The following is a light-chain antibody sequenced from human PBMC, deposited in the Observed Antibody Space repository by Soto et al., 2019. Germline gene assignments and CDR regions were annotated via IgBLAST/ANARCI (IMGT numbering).Light chain of an antibody. CDR2: SAS. Sequence: DIQMTQSPSSLSASVGDRVTITCRASQSISTYLNWYQQKPGKAPKLLIYSASSLQSGVPSRFSGSGSGTDFTLTISRRQPEDCATYFCQQGYKTPLTFGGGTKGESK. CDR3: QQGYKTPLT. CDR1: QSISTY. V-gene: IGKV1-39*01. J-gene: IGKJ4*01.